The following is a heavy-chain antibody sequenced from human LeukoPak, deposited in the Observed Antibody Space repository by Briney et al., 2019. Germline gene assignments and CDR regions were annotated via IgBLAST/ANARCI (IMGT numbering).Heavy chain of an antibody. J-gene: IGHJ6*02. V-gene: IGHV3-9*01. D-gene: IGHD6-19*01. CDR1: GFTFDDYA. Sequence: PGGSLRLSCAASGFTFDDYAMHWVRQAPGKGLEWVSGISWNSGSIGYADSVKGRFTISRDNAKNSLYLQMNSLRAEDTAVYYCARESLSPEYSSGWYHDYYYYGMDVWGQGTTVTVSS. CDR2: ISWNSGSI. CDR3: ARESLSPEYSSGWYHDYYYYGMDV.